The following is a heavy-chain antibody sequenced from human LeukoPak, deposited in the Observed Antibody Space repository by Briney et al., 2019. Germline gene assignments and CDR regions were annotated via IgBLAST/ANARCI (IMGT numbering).Heavy chain of an antibody. CDR2: ISAYNGNT. Sequence: GASVKVSCKASGYTFTSNGISWVRQAPGQGLEWMGWISAYNGNTNYAQKLQGRVTMTTDTSTSTAYMELRSLRSDDTAVYYCARNVGGTWGAPFDYWGQGPWSPSPQ. J-gene: IGHJ4*02. CDR3: ARNVGGTWGAPFDY. CDR1: GYTFTSNG. V-gene: IGHV1-18*04. D-gene: IGHD1-26*01.